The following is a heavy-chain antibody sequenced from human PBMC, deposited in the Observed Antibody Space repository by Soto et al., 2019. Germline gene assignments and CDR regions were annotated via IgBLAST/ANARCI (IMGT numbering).Heavy chain of an antibody. V-gene: IGHV6-1*01. Sequence: SQNLSLTCDISGDSVSSNTASWNWIRQSPSRGGEWLGRTYFRSKWYNGYAVSVKSRIIINPNTSNNQSSLHLNSVTPENTAVYFYAKRDNLGPKPGCAFDPLGQGIMVTVS. J-gene: IGHJ5*02. CDR1: GDSVSSNTAS. CDR2: TYFRSKWYN. CDR3: AKRDNLGPKPGCAFDP. D-gene: IGHD1-1*01.